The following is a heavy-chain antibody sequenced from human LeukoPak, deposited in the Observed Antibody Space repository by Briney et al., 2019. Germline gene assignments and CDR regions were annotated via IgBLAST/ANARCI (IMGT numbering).Heavy chain of an antibody. CDR2: IYHSGST. D-gene: IGHD4-11*01. CDR3: ARDLYSNYVFDY. V-gene: IGHV4-38-2*02. CDR1: GYSISSGYY. J-gene: IGHJ4*02. Sequence: SETLSLTCTVSGYSISSGYYWGWIRQPPGKGLEWIGSIYHSGSTYYNPSLKSRVTISVDTSKNQFSLKLSSVTAADTAVYYCARDLYSNYVFDYWGQGTLVTVSS.